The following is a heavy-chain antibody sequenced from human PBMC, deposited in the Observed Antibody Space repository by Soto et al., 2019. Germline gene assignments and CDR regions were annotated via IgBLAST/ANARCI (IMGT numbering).Heavy chain of an antibody. D-gene: IGHD1-1*01. J-gene: IGHJ4*02. V-gene: IGHV4-39*01. CDR3: ARLGGVPPENNFDY. CDR2: IYYSGST. Sequence: QLQLQESGPGLVKPSETLSLTCTVSGGSISSSSYYWGWIRQPPGKGLEWIGSIYYSGSTYYNPSLKSRVTISVDTSKNQFSLKLSSVTAADTAVYYCARLGGVPPENNFDYWGQGTLVTVSS. CDR1: GGSISSSSYY.